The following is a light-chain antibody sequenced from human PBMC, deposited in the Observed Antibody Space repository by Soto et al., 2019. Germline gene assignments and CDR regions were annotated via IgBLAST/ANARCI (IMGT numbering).Light chain of an antibody. J-gene: IGKJ2*01. Sequence: DIQMTQSPSSLSAPVGDRVTITCRASQRISSYLNWYQQKPGKAPNLLIYAASSLQSGVPSRFSGSGSGTDFTLTISSLQPEDFATYYCQQSYSTQYTFGQGTKLEIK. CDR1: QRISSY. CDR3: QQSYSTQYT. V-gene: IGKV1-39*01. CDR2: AAS.